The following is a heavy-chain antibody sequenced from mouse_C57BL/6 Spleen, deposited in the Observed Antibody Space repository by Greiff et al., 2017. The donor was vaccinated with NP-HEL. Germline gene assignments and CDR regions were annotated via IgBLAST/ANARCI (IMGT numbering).Heavy chain of an antibody. Sequence: QVQLQQPGAELVRPGSSVKLSCKASGYTFTSYWMHWVKQRPIHGLEWIGNIDPSDSETHYNQKFKDKATLTVDKSSSTAYMQLSSLTSEDSAVYCCARSRYYGSNWYFDVWGTGTTVTVSS. CDR2: IDPSDSET. CDR3: ARSRYYGSNWYFDV. CDR1: GYTFTSYW. V-gene: IGHV1-52*01. D-gene: IGHD1-1*01. J-gene: IGHJ1*03.